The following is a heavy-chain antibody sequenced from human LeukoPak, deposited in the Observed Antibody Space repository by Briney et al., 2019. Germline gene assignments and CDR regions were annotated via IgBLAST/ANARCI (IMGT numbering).Heavy chain of an antibody. CDR3: ASEGGSGYLDY. CDR1: GFTFSDYY. Sequence: GGSLRLSCAASGFTFSDYYMSWIRQAPGKGLEWVSYISSSGSIIYYADSVKGRFTISRDNAKNSLYLQMDSLGAEDTALYYCASEGGSGYLDYWGQGTLVTVSS. V-gene: IGHV3-11*01. CDR2: ISSSGSII. D-gene: IGHD6-19*01. J-gene: IGHJ4*02.